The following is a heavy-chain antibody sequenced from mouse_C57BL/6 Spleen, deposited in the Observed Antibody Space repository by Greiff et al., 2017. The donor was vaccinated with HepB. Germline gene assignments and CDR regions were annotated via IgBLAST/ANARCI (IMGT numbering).Heavy chain of an antibody. V-gene: IGHV1-54*01. Sequence: VQLQQSGAELVRPGTSVKVSCKASGYAFTNYLIEWVKQRPGQGLEWIGVINPGSGGTNYNEKFKGKATLTADKSSSTAYMQLSSLTSEDSAVYFCARGDGYYEGFAYWGQGTLVTVSA. CDR1: GYAFTNYL. CDR3: ARGDGYYEGFAY. D-gene: IGHD2-3*01. J-gene: IGHJ3*01. CDR2: INPGSGGT.